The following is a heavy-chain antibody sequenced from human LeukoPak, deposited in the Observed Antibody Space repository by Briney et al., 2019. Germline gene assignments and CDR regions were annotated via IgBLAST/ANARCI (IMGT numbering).Heavy chain of an antibody. Sequence: GGSLRLSCAASGFTFSSYWMHWVRQAPGEGLVWVSRINSDGSSTSYADSVKGRFTISRDNAKNTLYLQMNSLRAEDTAVYYCARADSLYYFDYWGQGTLVTVSS. CDR2: INSDGSST. CDR1: GFTFSSYW. J-gene: IGHJ4*02. CDR3: ARADSLYYFDY. D-gene: IGHD2-15*01. V-gene: IGHV3-74*01.